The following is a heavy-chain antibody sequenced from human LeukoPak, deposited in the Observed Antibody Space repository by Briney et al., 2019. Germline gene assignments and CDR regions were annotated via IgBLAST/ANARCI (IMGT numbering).Heavy chain of an antibody. J-gene: IGHJ4*02. CDR1: GFTFSSYA. CDR3: AKDYDFWSGFFDY. D-gene: IGHD3-3*01. V-gene: IGHV3-23*01. CDR2: ISGSGGST. Sequence: PGGSLRLSCAASGFTFSSYAMSWVRQAPGKGLEWVSAISGSGGSTYYADSVRGRFTISRDNSKNTLYLQMNSLRAEDTAVYYCAKDYDFWSGFFDYWGQGTLVTVSS.